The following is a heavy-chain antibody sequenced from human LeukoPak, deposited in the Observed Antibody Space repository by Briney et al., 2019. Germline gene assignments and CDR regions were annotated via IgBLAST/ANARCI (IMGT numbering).Heavy chain of an antibody. J-gene: IGHJ1*01. D-gene: IGHD2-2*01. Sequence: PGGSLRLSCAASGFTFSSYSMNWVRQAPGKGLEWVSVIYSGGSTYYADSVKGRFTISRDNSKNTLYLQMNSLRAEDTAVYYCATYSSSNGREFQYWGQGTLVTVSS. V-gene: IGHV3-53*01. CDR2: IYSGGST. CDR3: ATYSSSNGREFQY. CDR1: GFTFSSYS.